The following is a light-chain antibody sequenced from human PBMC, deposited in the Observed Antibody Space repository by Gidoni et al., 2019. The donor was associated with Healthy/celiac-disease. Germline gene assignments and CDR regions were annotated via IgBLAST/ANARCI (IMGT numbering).Light chain of an antibody. V-gene: IGKV1-5*03. CDR1: QSISSW. CDR3: QQYNSYPLT. CDR2: MAS. J-gene: IGKJ4*01. Sequence: DIQMTQSPSTLSASVGARVTFTCRASQSISSWLAWYQQKPGKAPKLLIYMASSVESGVPARFSGGGSWTEFSLTICSLQPGDFATYYCQQYNSYPLTFGGWTKVEIK.